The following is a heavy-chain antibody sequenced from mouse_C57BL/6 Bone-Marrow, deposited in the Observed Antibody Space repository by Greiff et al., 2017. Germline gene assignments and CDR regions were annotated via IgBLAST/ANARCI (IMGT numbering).Heavy chain of an antibody. V-gene: IGHV5-12*01. Sequence: EVMLVESGGGLVQPGGSLKLSCAASGFTFSDYYMYWVRQTPEKRLEWVAYISNGGGSTYYPDTVKGRFTISRDTAKNTLLLQMSRLKSEATAMYDCASAGANYYGSDAMDYWGQGTSVTVSS. D-gene: IGHD1-1*01. CDR1: GFTFSDYY. CDR2: ISNGGGST. J-gene: IGHJ4*01. CDR3: ASAGANYYGSDAMDY.